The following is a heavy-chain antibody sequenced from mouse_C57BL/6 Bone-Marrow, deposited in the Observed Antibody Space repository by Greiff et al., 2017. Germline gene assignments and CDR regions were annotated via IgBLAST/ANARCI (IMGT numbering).Heavy chain of an antibody. V-gene: IGHV8-8*01. CDR3: ARHYYGSSYYAMDY. D-gene: IGHD1-1*01. CDR2: IWWDDDK. J-gene: IGHJ4*01. CDR1: GFSLRTFGMG. Sequence: LQQSGPGILQPSQTLSLTCSFSGFSLRTFGMGVGWIRQPSGKGLEWLAHIWWDDDKYYNPALKSRLTISKDTSKNQVVLKIASVDTADTATYYCARHYYGSSYYAMDYWGQGTSVTVSS.